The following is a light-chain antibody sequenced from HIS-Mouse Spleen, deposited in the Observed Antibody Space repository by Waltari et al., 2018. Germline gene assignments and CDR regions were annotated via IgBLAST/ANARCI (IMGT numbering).Light chain of an antibody. Sequence: QSALTQPRSVSGSPGQSVTISCTGTSSDVGGYNYVSWYQQHPGKAPKLMIYDVSKRPSGVPDRFFGSKSGSTASLTISGLQAEYEADYYCCSYAGSYTWVFGGGTKLTVL. CDR1: SSDVGGYNY. CDR3: CSYAGSYTWV. J-gene: IGLJ3*02. CDR2: DVS. V-gene: IGLV2-11*01.